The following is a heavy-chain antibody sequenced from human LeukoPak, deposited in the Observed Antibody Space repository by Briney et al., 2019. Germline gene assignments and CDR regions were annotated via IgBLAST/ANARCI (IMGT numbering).Heavy chain of an antibody. V-gene: IGHV1-8*01. D-gene: IGHD3-10*01. J-gene: IGHJ2*01. CDR1: GYTFTSYD. CDR3: AREIRTLYYGHSYWYFDL. CDR2: MNPNSGNT. Sequence: GASVKVSCKASGYTFTSYDINWVRQATGQGLEWMGWMNPNSGNTGYAQKFQGRVTMTRNTSISTAYMELSSLRSEDTAVYYCAREIRTLYYGHSYWYFDLWGRGTLVTVSS.